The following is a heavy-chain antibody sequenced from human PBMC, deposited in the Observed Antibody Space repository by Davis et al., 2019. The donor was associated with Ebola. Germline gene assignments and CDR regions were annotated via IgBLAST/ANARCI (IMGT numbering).Heavy chain of an antibody. CDR3: ARGASGWSFDY. J-gene: IGHJ4*02. Sequence: GGSLRLSCTDSVITFSSYAMTWVRQAPGKGLEWVSAISGSGGSTYYADSVKGRFTISRDNSKNTLYLQMNSLRAEDTAVYYCARGASGWSFDYWGQGTLVTVSS. CDR1: VITFSSYA. V-gene: IGHV3-23*01. CDR2: ISGSGGST. D-gene: IGHD6-19*01.